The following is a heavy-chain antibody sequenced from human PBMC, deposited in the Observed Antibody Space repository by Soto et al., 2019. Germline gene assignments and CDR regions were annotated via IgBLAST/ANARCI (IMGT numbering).Heavy chain of an antibody. CDR1: GGPISSSSYY. CDR2: IYYSGST. J-gene: IGHJ6*02. Sequence: PSETLSLTCTVSGGPISSSSYYWGWIRQPPGKGLEWIGSIYYSGSTYYNPSLKSRVTISVDTSKNQFSLKLSSVTAADTAVYYCAITMVRGVIYYYGMDVWGQGTTVTVSS. CDR3: AITMVRGVIYYYGMDV. D-gene: IGHD3-10*01. V-gene: IGHV4-39*01.